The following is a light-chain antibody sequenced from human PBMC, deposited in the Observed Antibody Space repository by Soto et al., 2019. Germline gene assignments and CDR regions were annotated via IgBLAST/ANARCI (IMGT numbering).Light chain of an antibody. V-gene: IGLV2-14*01. CDR1: SSDVGGYNY. CDR3: ISYTSSSTPYMV. CDR2: EVS. Sequence: QSALTQPASVSGSPGQSITISCTGTSSDVGGYNYVSWHQQHPGKAPKLMIYEVSNWPSGVSNRFSGAKSGNTASLTISGLQAEDEADYYCISYTSSSTPYMVFGGGTPLTVL. J-gene: IGLJ2*01.